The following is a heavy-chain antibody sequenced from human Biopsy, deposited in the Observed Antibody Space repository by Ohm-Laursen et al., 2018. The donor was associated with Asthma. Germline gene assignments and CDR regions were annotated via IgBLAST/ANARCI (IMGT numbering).Heavy chain of an antibody. CDR2: ISYSGST. V-gene: IGHV4-61*01. J-gene: IGHJ2*01. CDR1: GGSVSSGSYY. D-gene: IGHD2-15*01. Sequence: SQTLSLTCTVSGGSVSSGSYYWSWIRQPPGKGLAWVSYISYSGSTDYNPSLKSRLTISMDTSKNQFSLKLSSVTAADTAVYYCARVPTTLRYFDLRGRGTLVTVSS. CDR3: ARVPTTLRYFDL.